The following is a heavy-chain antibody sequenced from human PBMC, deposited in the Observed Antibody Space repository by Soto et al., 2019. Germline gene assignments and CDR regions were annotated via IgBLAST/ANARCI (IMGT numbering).Heavy chain of an antibody. J-gene: IGHJ5*02. V-gene: IGHV3-33*01. CDR2: IWYDGSNK. CDR1: GFTFSSYG. Sequence: GGSLRLSCAASGFTFSSYGMHWVRQAPGKGLEWVAVIWYDGSNKYYADSVKGRFTISRDNSKNTLYLQMNSLRAEDTAVYYCARGTRDIVLVPAVNWFDPWGQGTLVTVSS. D-gene: IGHD2-2*01. CDR3: ARGTRDIVLVPAVNWFDP.